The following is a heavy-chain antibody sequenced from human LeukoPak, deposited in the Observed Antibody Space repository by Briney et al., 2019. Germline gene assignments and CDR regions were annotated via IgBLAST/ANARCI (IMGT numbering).Heavy chain of an antibody. V-gene: IGHV4-4*07. Sequence: SETLSLTCTVSGGSISSYYWSWIRQPAGKGLEWIGRIYTSGSTNYNPSLKSRVTMSVDTSKNQFSLKLSSVTAADTAVYYCASRLYYYDSSGWRDAFDIWGQGTMVTVSS. CDR2: IYTSGST. CDR3: ASRLYYYDSSGWRDAFDI. D-gene: IGHD3-22*01. J-gene: IGHJ3*02. CDR1: GGSISSYY.